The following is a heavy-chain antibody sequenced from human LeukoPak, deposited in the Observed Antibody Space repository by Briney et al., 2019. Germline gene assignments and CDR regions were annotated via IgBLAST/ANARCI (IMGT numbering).Heavy chain of an antibody. CDR3: AKDQTYDSSGYCDY. CDR1: GFTFDDYA. V-gene: IGHV3-9*01. J-gene: IGHJ4*02. Sequence: GGSLRLSCAASGFTFDDYAMHWVRQAPGKGLEWVSGISWNSGSIGYADSVKGRFTISRDNAKNSLYLQMNSLRAEDTALYYCAKDQTYDSSGYCDYWGQGTLVTVSS. D-gene: IGHD3-22*01. CDR2: ISWNSGSI.